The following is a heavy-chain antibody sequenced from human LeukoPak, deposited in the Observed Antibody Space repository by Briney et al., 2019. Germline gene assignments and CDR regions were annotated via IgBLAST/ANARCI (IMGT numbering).Heavy chain of an antibody. V-gene: IGHV4-34*01. D-gene: IGHD1-1*01. CDR3: ASVGLLERPRAPDY. Sequence: SETLSLTCAVYGGSFSGYYWSWIRQPPGKGLEWIGEINHSGSTNYNPSLKSRVTISVDTSKNQFSLKLSSVTAADTAVYYCASVGLLERPRAPDYWGQGTLVTVSS. CDR2: INHSGST. CDR1: GGSFSGYY. J-gene: IGHJ4*02.